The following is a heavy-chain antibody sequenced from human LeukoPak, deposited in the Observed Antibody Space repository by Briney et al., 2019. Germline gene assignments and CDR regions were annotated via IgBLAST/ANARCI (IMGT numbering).Heavy chain of an antibody. V-gene: IGHV4-4*09. D-gene: IGHD3-3*01. J-gene: IGHJ4*02. Sequence: PSETLSLTCTVSGGSISSYYWSWIRQPPGKGLGWIGYIYASGSTNYNPSLKSRVTISVDTSKNQFSLKLSSVTAADTTVYYCARGGYDFWSGFYILGYWGQGTLVTVSS. CDR3: ARGGYDFWSGFYILGY. CDR2: IYASGST. CDR1: GGSISSYY.